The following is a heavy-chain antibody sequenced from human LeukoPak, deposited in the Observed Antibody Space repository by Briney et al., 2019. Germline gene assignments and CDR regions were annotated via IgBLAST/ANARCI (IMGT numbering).Heavy chain of an antibody. J-gene: IGHJ4*02. CDR1: GYTFTSYY. CDR2: INPSGGST. Sequence: ASVKVSCKASGYTFTSYYIHWVRQAPGQGLEWMGIINPSGGSTSYAQKFQGRVTMTRDTSTSTVYMELSSLRPEDTAVYYCARDLEFGLVYFDYWGQGTLVTVSS. D-gene: IGHD3-3*01. CDR3: ARDLEFGLVYFDY. V-gene: IGHV1-46*01.